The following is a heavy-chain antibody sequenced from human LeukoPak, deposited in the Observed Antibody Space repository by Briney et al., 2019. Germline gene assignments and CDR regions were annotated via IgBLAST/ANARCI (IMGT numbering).Heavy chain of an antibody. CDR1: GGTFSSYA. V-gene: IGHV1-69*13. CDR2: IIPIFGTA. D-gene: IGHD5-24*01. Sequence: ASVKVSCKASGGTFSSYAISWVRQAPGQGLEWMGGIIPIFGTANYAQKFQGRVTITADESTSTAYMELSSLRSEDTAVYYCASGEWLQFLYYFDYWGQGTLVTVSS. CDR3: ASGEWLQFLYYFDY. J-gene: IGHJ4*02.